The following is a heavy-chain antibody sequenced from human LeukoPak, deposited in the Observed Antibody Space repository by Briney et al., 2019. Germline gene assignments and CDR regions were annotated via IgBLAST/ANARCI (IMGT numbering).Heavy chain of an antibody. Sequence: SETLSLTCTVSGGSISSGSYYWSWIRQPAGKGLEWIGRIYTSGSTNYNPSLKSRVTISVDTSKNQFSLKLSSVTAADTAVYYCAREPSYGDYEGYYFDYWGQGTLVTVSS. CDR3: AREPSYGDYEGYYFDY. J-gene: IGHJ4*02. V-gene: IGHV4-61*02. CDR2: IYTSGST. CDR1: GGSISSGSYY. D-gene: IGHD4-17*01.